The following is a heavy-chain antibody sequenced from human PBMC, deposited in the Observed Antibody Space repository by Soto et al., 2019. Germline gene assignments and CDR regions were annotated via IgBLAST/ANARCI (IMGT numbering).Heavy chain of an antibody. V-gene: IGHV3-33*01. Sequence: QVQLVESGGGVVQPGRSLRLSCAASGFTFSSYGMHWVRQAPGKGLEWVAVIWYDGSNKYYADSVKGRFTISRDNSKNTLYRKRNSLRAEDTAVYYCARVRGDVVVEYSQHWGQGTLVTVSS. CDR2: IWYDGSNK. D-gene: IGHD2-21*01. J-gene: IGHJ1*01. CDR1: GFTFSSYG. CDR3: ARVRGDVVVEYSQH.